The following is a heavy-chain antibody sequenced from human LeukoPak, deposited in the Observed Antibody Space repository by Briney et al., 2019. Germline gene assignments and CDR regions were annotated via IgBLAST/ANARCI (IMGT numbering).Heavy chain of an antibody. CDR3: GRDAAFGPDY. J-gene: IGHJ4*02. Sequence: PGGSLRLSCAASGFTFSDYYMSWIRQAPGKGLDWVSYISSSGSTIYYADSVKGRFTISRDNAKNSLYLEMNSLRAEDTAVYYCGRDAAFGPDYWGQGTLVTVSS. CDR1: GFTFSDYY. CDR2: ISSSGSTI. D-gene: IGHD3-16*01. V-gene: IGHV3-11*04.